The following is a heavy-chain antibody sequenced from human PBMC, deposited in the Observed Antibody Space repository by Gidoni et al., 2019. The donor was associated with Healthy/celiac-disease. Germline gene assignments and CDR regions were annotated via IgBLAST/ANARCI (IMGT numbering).Heavy chain of an antibody. D-gene: IGHD3-9*01. CDR2: IKQDGSEK. CDR1: GFTFSSYW. CDR3: ARDRITGYYGGSGWFDP. V-gene: IGHV3-7*03. J-gene: IGHJ5*02. Sequence: EVQLVESGGGLVQPGGSLRLSCAAAGFTFSSYWMSWVRQAPGKGLGWVANIKQDGSEKYYVDSVKGRFTISRDNAKNSLYLQMNSLRAEDTAVYYCARDRITGYYGGSGWFDPWGQGTLVTVSS.